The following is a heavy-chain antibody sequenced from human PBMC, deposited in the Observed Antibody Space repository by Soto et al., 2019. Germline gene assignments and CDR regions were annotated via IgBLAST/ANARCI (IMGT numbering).Heavy chain of an antibody. CDR2: IWYDGSNK. J-gene: IGHJ4*02. CDR3: ARGAEIVVVITNGDYFDY. CDR1: GFTFSSYG. V-gene: IGHV3-33*01. Sequence: QVQLVESGGGVVQPGRSLRLSCAASGFTFSSYGMHWVRQAPGEGLEWVAVIWYDGSNKYYADSVKGRFTISRDNSKNTLYLQMNSLRAEDTAVYYCARGAEIVVVITNGDYFDYWGQGTLVTVSS. D-gene: IGHD3-22*01.